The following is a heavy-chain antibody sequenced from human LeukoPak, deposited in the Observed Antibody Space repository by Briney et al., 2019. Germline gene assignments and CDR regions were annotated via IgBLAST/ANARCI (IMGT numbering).Heavy chain of an antibody. J-gene: IGHJ3*02. Sequence: GRSLRLYCAASGLIFKNCWLSGVRQAPGYGLQWVAHINQDGSEKYYLDSVKGRFTISRDNAKNSVYLQMNSLRADDTAVYYCATSIAYAFDIWGQGTMVTVSS. CDR2: INQDGSEK. CDR1: GLIFKNCW. D-gene: IGHD2/OR15-2a*01. CDR3: ATSIAYAFDI. V-gene: IGHV3-7*03.